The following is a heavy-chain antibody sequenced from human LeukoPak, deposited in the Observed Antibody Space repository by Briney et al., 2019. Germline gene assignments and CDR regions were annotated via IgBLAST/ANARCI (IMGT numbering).Heavy chain of an antibody. J-gene: IGHJ4*02. Sequence: GGSLRLSCAASGFTFDDYAMHWVRQAPGKGLEWVSGISWRSDSVDYAESVKGRFTISRDNAKNSLYLQMNGLRADDTALYYCAKDWSYGGNSWKYFGSWGQGILVTVSS. V-gene: IGHV3-9*01. CDR3: AKDWSYGGNSWKYFGS. CDR1: GFTFDDYA. D-gene: IGHD4-23*01. CDR2: ISWRSDSV.